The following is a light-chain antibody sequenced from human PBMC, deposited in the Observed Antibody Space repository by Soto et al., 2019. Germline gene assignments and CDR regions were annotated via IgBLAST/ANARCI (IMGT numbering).Light chain of an antibody. CDR3: QQGSTFPIT. Sequence: DIQRTQSPSSVSASVGDRVTITCRASQSISSWLAWYQQKPGTVPKLLIYAASSLQSGIPSRFSGSGTGTEFTLTISSLQPEDFGTYYCQQGSTFPITFGQGTRLDIK. CDR1: QSISSW. CDR2: AAS. V-gene: IGKV1-12*01. J-gene: IGKJ5*01.